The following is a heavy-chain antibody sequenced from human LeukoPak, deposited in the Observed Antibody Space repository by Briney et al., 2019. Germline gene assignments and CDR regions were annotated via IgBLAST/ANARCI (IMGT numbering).Heavy chain of an antibody. D-gene: IGHD6-13*01. CDR3: ARDRYSSSWYFSYYYFGMDV. CDR2: INPSGGST. CDR1: GYTFTSYY. Sequence: ASVKVSCKASGYTFTSYYMHWVRQAPGRGLEWMGIINPSGGSTSYAQKFQGRVTMTRDTSTSTVYMELSSLRSEDTAVYYCARDRYSSSWYFSYYYFGMDVWGQGTTVTVS. J-gene: IGHJ6*02. V-gene: IGHV1-46*01.